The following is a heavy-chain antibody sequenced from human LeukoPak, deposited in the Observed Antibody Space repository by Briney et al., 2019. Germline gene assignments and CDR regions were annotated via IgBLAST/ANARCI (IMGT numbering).Heavy chain of an antibody. CDR1: GYSISSGYY. Sequence: SETLSLTCTVSGYSISSGYYWGWIRQPPGKGLEWIGSIYYSGSTYYNPSLKSRVTISVDTSKNQFSLKLSSVTAADTAVYYCARGKTVVVAATPLWHYYYYYMDVWGKGTTVTVSS. V-gene: IGHV4-38-2*02. J-gene: IGHJ6*03. CDR3: ARGKTVVVAATPLWHYYYYYMDV. CDR2: IYYSGST. D-gene: IGHD2-15*01.